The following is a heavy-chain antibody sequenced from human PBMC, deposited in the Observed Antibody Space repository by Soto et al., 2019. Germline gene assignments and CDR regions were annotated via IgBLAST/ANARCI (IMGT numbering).Heavy chain of an antibody. Sequence: QVHLVQSGAEVKQPGASVRVACKASGYTCTNYDITWVRQATGQGLEWMGWMNPDSENTGSPQKFQGRVTMTVNTSINTAYMELTSMRAEYTAVYYCPRAQCEFGSYFGLDVWGQGTTVTVSS. D-gene: IGHD3-10*01. CDR1: GYTCTNYD. CDR3: PRAQCEFGSYFGLDV. CDR2: MNPDSENT. V-gene: IGHV1-8*01. J-gene: IGHJ6*02.